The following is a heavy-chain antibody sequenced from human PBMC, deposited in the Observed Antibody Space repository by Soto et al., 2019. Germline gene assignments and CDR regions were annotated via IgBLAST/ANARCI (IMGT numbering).Heavy chain of an antibody. J-gene: IGHJ4*01. Sequence: ASETLSLTCAVSGDSIIGIYHWAWIRQSPGRGLEWIAGIYHTGTTYYTPSLESRLTISVDTSKNQFSLRLSSVTAADTAVYYCARVHVMVVAGSTFDYWGHGTLVTVSS. CDR2: IYHTGTT. CDR3: ARVHVMVVAGSTFDY. D-gene: IGHD6-19*01. CDR1: GDSIIGIYH. V-gene: IGHV4-38-2*01.